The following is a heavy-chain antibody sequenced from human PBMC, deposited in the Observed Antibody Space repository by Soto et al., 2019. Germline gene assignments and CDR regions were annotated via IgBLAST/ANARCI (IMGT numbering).Heavy chain of an antibody. CDR2: IYYAGTT. CDR1: GGXISSYY. J-gene: IGHJ4*02. D-gene: IGHD3-22*01. Sequence: PSETLSLTCTVSGGXISSYYWSWIRQPPGKGLEWIGYIYYAGTTTYNPSLKSRVTISVDMSKNQFSLKLSSVTAADTAVYYCARLGGYYQALDSWGQGTLVTVSS. V-gene: IGHV4-59*08. CDR3: ARLGGYYQALDS.